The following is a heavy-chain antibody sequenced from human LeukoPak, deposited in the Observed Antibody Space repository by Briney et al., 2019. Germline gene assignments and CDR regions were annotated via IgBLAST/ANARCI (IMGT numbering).Heavy chain of an antibody. V-gene: IGHV3-48*03. J-gene: IGHJ6*02. CDR3: ARDGRITILYYYYGMDV. CDR2: ISSSGSTI. Sequence: GGSLRLSCAASGFTFSSYEMNWVRQAPGKGLEWVSYISSSGSTIYYADSVKGRFITSRDNAKNSLYLQMNSLRAEDTAVYYCARDGRITILYYYYGMDVWGQGTTVTVSS. CDR1: GFTFSSYE. D-gene: IGHD3-3*01.